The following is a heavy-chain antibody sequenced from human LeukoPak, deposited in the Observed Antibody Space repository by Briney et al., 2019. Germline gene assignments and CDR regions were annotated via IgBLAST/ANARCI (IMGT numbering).Heavy chain of an antibody. CDR3: ARTYYYGSGSYCWFDP. V-gene: IGHV4-34*01. D-gene: IGHD3-10*01. Sequence: PSETLSVTCAVYGGSFSGYYWSWIRQPPRKGLEWIGEINHSGSTNYNPSLKSRVTISVDTSKNQFSLKLSSVTAADTAVYYCARTYYYGSGSYCWFDPWGQGTLVTVSS. CDR1: GGSFSGYY. CDR2: INHSGST. J-gene: IGHJ5*02.